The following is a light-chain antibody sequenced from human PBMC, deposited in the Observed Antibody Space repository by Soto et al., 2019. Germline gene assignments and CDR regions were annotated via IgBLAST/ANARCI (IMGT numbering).Light chain of an antibody. CDR2: SAS. Sequence: EVVVTQSPATLSVSPGESVTLSCRASQSIVPNLAWYQHIPVQAPRLLMYSASLRATGIPAGFSGSGSGTHFTLTISSLQSEDFGIYYCQHNTNWTTEGTFGPGNREDVK. CDR1: QSIVPN. J-gene: IGKJ3*01. CDR3: QHNTNWTTEGT. V-gene: IGKV3-15*01.